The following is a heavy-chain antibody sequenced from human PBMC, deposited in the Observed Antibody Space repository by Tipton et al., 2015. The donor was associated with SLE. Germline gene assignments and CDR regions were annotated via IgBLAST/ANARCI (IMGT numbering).Heavy chain of an antibody. V-gene: IGHV1-69*05. Sequence: QLVQSGAEVKKPGSSVKVSCKASGGTFSSYAISWVRQAPGQGLEWMGGIIPILAKPNYAQKFQCRVTITTDESTSTAYMELRSMRSDATAVYYCARAIVVVPGHSYMDVWGKGTTVTISS. CDR1: GGTFSSYA. J-gene: IGHJ6*03. CDR2: IIPILAKP. CDR3: ARAIVVVPGHSYMDV. D-gene: IGHD2-2*01.